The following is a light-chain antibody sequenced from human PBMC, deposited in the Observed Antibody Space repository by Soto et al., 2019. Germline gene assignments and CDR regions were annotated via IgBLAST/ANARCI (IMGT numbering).Light chain of an antibody. CDR3: SSYTSSSTLV. CDR2: DVG. V-gene: IGLV2-14*01. CDR1: SSDVGGYNY. J-gene: IGLJ2*01. Sequence: QSALTQPASVSGSPGQSLTISCTGTSSDVGGYNYVSWYQQHPGKAPKLMIYDVGNRPLGVSNRFSGSKSGNTASLTISGLQAEDEADYYCSSYTSSSTLVFGGGTKVTVL.